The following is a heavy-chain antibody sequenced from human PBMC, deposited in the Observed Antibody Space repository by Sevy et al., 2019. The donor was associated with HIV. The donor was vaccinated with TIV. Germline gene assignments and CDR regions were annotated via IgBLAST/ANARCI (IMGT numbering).Heavy chain of an antibody. V-gene: IGHV1-69*13. D-gene: IGHD4-4*01. J-gene: IGHJ5*02. CDR1: GGTFSSYA. CDR2: IIPIFGTA. Sequence: SVKVSCKASGGTFSSYAISWVRQAPGQGLEWMGGIIPIFGTANYAQKFQGRVTITADESTSTAYMELSSLRSEDTAVYYCARGTTVTTTRWFDPWGQETLVTVSS. CDR3: ARGTTVTTTRWFDP.